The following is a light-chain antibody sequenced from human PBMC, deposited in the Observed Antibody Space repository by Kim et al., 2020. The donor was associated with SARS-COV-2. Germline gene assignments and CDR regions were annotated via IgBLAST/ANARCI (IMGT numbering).Light chain of an antibody. CDR3: SSYATSRSYV. CDR2: DVN. J-gene: IGLJ1*01. CDR1: SLDFVTDNF. V-gene: IGLV2-14*03. Sequence: GTSITISCTGTSLDFVTDNFVSWYQQSPGKAPKLMIYDVNKRPSGISNRFSGSKSGNTASLTISGLQAEDEADYYCSSYATSRSYVFGTGTKVTVL.